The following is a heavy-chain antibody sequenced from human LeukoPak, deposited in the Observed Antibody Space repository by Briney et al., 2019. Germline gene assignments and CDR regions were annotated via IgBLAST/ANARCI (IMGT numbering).Heavy chain of an antibody. Sequence: GGSLRLSCAASGFPFSSYTMNWVRQAPWKGLEWVSSISSSSSYIYYADSMKGRLTISRDHAKNSLFLQMNDLRAEDTAVYYCARDRRYFDTGGLGGPDYWGQGTLITVSS. CDR3: ARDRRYFDTGGLGGPDY. V-gene: IGHV3-21*01. J-gene: IGHJ4*02. CDR2: ISSSSSYI. CDR1: GFPFSSYT. D-gene: IGHD2-8*02.